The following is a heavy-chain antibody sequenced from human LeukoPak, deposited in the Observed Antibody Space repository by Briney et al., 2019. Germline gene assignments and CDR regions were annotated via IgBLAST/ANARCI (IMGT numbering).Heavy chain of an antibody. Sequence: PSGTLSLTCAVSGGSISSSNWWSWVRQPPGKGLEWIGEIYHSGSTNYNPSLKSRVTISVDKSKNQFSLKLSSVTAADTAVYYCARAVYSSSWYYFDYWGQGTLVTVSP. CDR1: GGSISSSNW. CDR3: ARAVYSSSWYYFDY. J-gene: IGHJ4*02. V-gene: IGHV4-4*02. CDR2: IYHSGST. D-gene: IGHD6-13*01.